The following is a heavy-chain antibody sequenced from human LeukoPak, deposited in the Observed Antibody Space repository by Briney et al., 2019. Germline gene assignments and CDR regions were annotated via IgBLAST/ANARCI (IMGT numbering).Heavy chain of an antibody. CDR3: AGGLRFLEYV. V-gene: IGHV3-74*01. J-gene: IGHJ6*02. CDR2: INSDGSSI. CDR1: GFTFSSHW. D-gene: IGHD3-3*01. Sequence: GGSLRLSCAASGFTFSSHWMHWVRQAPGKGLVWVSRINSDGSSISYADSVKGRFTISRDNAKNSLYLQMNSLRAEDTAVYYCAGGLRFLEYVWGQGTTVTVSS.